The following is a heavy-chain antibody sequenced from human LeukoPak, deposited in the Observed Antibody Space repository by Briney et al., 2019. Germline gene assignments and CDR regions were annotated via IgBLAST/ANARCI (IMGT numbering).Heavy chain of an antibody. CDR1: GYSFTSYW. J-gene: IGHJ5*02. D-gene: IGHD1-1*01. V-gene: IGHV5-51*01. CDR2: IYPGDSDT. Sequence: GESLKISCKGSGYSFTSYWIGWVRQMPGKGLEWMGIIYPGDSDTRYSPSFQGQVTISADKSISTAYLQWSSLKASDTAMYYCARRGGTTDQPYNWFGPWGQGTLVTVSS. CDR3: ARRGGTTDQPYNWFGP.